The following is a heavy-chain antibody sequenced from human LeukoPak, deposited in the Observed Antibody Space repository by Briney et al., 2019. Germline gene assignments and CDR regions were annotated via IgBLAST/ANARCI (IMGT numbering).Heavy chain of an antibody. V-gene: IGHV3-30*18. Sequence: GRCLRLSCAAAGFTFSSYAMHWVRQAPGKWLEWVALISYDVSNKYYADSVKGRFTISRDNSKNTLYLQMSSLRAEDTAVYYCAKDLKWDLTDGFDYWGQGTLVTVSS. D-gene: IGHD1-26*01. CDR1: GFTFSSYA. CDR3: AKDLKWDLTDGFDY. CDR2: ISYDVSNK. J-gene: IGHJ4*02.